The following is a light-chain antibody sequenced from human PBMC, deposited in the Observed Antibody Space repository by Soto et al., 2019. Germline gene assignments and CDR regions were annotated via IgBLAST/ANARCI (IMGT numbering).Light chain of an antibody. Sequence: DIQMTQFPSTLSASVGDRVTITCRASQSISRWLAWNQQKPGKAPKLLIYDASSLESGVPSRFSGSGSGTEFTLTISSLQPDDFAPYYCQQYNSYSLPFGQGTKVEIK. J-gene: IGKJ1*01. CDR1: QSISRW. V-gene: IGKV1-5*01. CDR3: QQYNSYSLP. CDR2: DAS.